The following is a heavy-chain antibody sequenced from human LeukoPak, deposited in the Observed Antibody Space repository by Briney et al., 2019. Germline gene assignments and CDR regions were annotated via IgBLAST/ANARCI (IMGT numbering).Heavy chain of an antibody. CDR2: INHSGST. Sequence: SETLSLTCSVSNYSISRTYHWGWIRQPPGKGLEWIGEINHSGSTNYNPSLKSRVTISVDTSKNQFSLKLRSVTAADTAVYYCAREVPGWRLIGTQRQAYYYMDVWGKGTTVTISS. D-gene: IGHD2-2*01. J-gene: IGHJ6*03. CDR3: AREVPGWRLIGTQRQAYYYMDV. V-gene: IGHV4-38-2*02. CDR1: NYSISRTYH.